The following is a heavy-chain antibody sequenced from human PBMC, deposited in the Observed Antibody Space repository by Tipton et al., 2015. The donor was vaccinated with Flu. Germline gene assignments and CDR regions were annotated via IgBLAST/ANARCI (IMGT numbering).Heavy chain of an antibody. CDR1: GASISSYY. D-gene: IGHD3-22*01. V-gene: IGHV4-59*01. CDR2: IYYSGIT. CDR3: ARVGGDYRDTSGFIPWFDL. J-gene: IGHJ5*02. Sequence: TLSLTCTVSGASISSYYWSWIRQPPGKGLEWNGYIYYSGITNYNPPLKSRVTISVDTSKNQFSLRLSSVTAADTAVYYCARVGGDYRDTSGFIPWFDLWGQGTLVTVSS.